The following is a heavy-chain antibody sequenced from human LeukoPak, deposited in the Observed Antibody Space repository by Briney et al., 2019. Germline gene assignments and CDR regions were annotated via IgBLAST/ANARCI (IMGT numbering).Heavy chain of an antibody. CDR3: ASESTVTTVIDY. V-gene: IGHV1-46*01. J-gene: IGHJ4*02. CDR1: GYTFTSYY. D-gene: IGHD4-17*01. CDR2: INPSGGST. Sequence: ASVKVSCKASGYTFTSYYMHWVRQAPGQGLEWMGIINPSGGSTSYAQKFQGRVTMTRDTSTSTVYMELSSLRSEDTAVYYCASESTVTTVIDYWGQGTLVTVSS.